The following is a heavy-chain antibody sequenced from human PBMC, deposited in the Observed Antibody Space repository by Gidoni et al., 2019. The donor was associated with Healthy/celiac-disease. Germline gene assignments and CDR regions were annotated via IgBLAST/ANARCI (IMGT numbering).Heavy chain of an antibody. D-gene: IGHD6-13*01. CDR1: GFTFSSYS. J-gene: IGHJ6*02. CDR2: ISSSSSYI. CDR3: ARDLRRGSAAAGTGDYYYGMDV. Sequence: EVQLVESGGGLVKPGGSLRLSCAASGFTFSSYSMNWVRQAPGKGLEWVSSISSSSSYIYYADSVKGRFTISRDNAKNSLYLQMNSLRAEDTAVYYCARDLRRGSAAAGTGDYYYGMDVWGQGTTVTVSS. V-gene: IGHV3-21*01.